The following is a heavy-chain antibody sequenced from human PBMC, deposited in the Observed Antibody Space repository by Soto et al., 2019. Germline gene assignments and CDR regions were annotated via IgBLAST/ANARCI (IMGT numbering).Heavy chain of an antibody. CDR2: IWYDGSNK. D-gene: IGHD3-22*01. V-gene: IGHV3-33*01. J-gene: IGHJ4*02. CDR1: GFTFSSYG. Sequence: QVQLVESGGGVVQPGRSLRLSCAASGFTFSSYGMHWVHQAPGKGLEWVAVIWYDGSNKYYADSVKGRFTISRDNSKNTLYLQMNSLRAEDTAVYYCARGPNLYYYDSSGYFDYWGQGTLVTVSS. CDR3: ARGPNLYYYDSSGYFDY.